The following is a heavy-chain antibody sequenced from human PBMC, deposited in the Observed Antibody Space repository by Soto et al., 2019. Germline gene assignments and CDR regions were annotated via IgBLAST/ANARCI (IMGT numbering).Heavy chain of an antibody. J-gene: IGHJ6*02. Sequence: QVQLQQWGAGLLKPSETLFLTCAVYGGSFSGYYWSWIRQPPGKGLEWIGEINHSGSTNYNPSLKSRVTMSVDTSKHQFSLKLSSVTAEDTAVYYCARLPYSSGWYGGYYYGMDVWGQGTTVTVSS. D-gene: IGHD6-19*01. CDR1: GGSFSGYY. CDR3: ARLPYSSGWYGGYYYGMDV. V-gene: IGHV4-34*01. CDR2: INHSGST.